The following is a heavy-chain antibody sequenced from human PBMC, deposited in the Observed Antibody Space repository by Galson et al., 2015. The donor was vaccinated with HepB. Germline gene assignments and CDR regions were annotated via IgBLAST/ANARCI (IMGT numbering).Heavy chain of an antibody. CDR1: GFTFSSYA. Sequence: SLRLSCAASGFTFSSYAMRWVRQAPGKGLVWVSRINSDGSSTTYADSVKGRFTISRDNAKNTLYLQMNSLRAEDTAVYYCARDCTVTMCGLGGQGTLVTVSS. J-gene: IGHJ4*02. CDR2: INSDGSST. D-gene: IGHD4-11*01. V-gene: IGHV3-74*01. CDR3: ARDCTVTMCGL.